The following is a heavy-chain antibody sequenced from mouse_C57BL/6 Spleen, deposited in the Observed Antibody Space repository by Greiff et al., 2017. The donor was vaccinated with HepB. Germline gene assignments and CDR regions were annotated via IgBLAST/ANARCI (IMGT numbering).Heavy chain of an antibody. D-gene: IGHD2-4*01. Sequence: VQLQHSGPELVKPGASVKISCKASGYAFSSSWMNWVKQRPGKGLEWIGRIYPGDGDTNYNGKFKGKATLTADKSSSTAYMQLSSLTSEDSAVYFCARSGDYFAYWGQGTLVTVSA. J-gene: IGHJ3*01. CDR3: ARSGDYFAY. CDR2: IYPGDGDT. CDR1: GYAFSSSW. V-gene: IGHV1-82*01.